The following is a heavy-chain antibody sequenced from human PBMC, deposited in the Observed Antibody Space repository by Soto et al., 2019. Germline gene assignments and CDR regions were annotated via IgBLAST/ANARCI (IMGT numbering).Heavy chain of an antibody. J-gene: IGHJ6*02. Sequence: SETLSLTCTVSGGSISSYYWSWIRQPPGKGLEWIGYIYYSGSTNYNPSLKSRVTISVDTSKNQFSLKLSSVTAADTAVYYCARVGGYGDYGMDVWGQGTTVTVSS. CDR1: GGSISSYY. CDR2: IYYSGST. V-gene: IGHV4-59*01. D-gene: IGHD5-12*01. CDR3: ARVGGYGDYGMDV.